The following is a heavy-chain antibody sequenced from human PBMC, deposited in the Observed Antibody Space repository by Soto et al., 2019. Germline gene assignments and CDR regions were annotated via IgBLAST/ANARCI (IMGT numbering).Heavy chain of an antibody. J-gene: IGHJ5*02. CDR2: IYYSGST. CDR3: ARGYCSGGSCYPLEPLYNWFDP. D-gene: IGHD2-15*01. Sequence: QVQLQESGPGLVKPSQTLSLTCTVSGGSISSGGYYWSWIRQHPGKGLEWIGYIYYSGSTYYNPSLKSRVTISVDTSKNQFSLKLSSVTAADTAVYYCARGYCSGGSCYPLEPLYNWFDPWGQGTLVTVSS. CDR1: GGSISSGGYY. V-gene: IGHV4-31*03.